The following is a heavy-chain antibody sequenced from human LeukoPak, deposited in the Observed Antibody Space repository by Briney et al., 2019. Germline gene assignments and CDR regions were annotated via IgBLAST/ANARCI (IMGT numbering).Heavy chain of an antibody. J-gene: IGHJ4*02. CDR2: INHDGGDT. D-gene: IGHD3-9*01. CDR1: GFTFSFNW. CDR3: ARVRYERRYFDWDPPCYFDH. Sequence: GGPLRLSCEASGFTFSFNWMSWVRQAPGKGLEWVANINHDGGDTYYVDSVKGRFTISRDNAKSSLYLRMSSLSAEDTAVYYCARVRYERRYFDWDPPCYFDHWGQGTLDTVSS. V-gene: IGHV3-7*01.